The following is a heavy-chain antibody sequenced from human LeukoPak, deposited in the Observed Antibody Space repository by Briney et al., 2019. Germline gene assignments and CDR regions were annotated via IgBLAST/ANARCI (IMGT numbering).Heavy chain of an antibody. CDR1: GYTFTSYY. D-gene: IGHD2-2*01. J-gene: IGHJ4*02. V-gene: IGHV1-46*01. Sequence: VASVKVSCKASGYTFTSYYMHWVRQAPGQGLEWMGIINPSGGSTSYAQKFQGRVTMTRDTSTSTVYMELSSLGSEDTAVYYCARDRYCSSTSCLYYFDYWGQGTLVTVSS. CDR2: INPSGGST. CDR3: ARDRYCSSTSCLYYFDY.